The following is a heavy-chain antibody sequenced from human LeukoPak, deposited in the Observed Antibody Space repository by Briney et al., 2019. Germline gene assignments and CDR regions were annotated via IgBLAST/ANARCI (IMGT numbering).Heavy chain of an antibody. J-gene: IGHJ4*02. CDR1: GYTFTSYG. D-gene: IGHD6-13*01. CDR2: IIPILGIA. Sequence: ASVKVSCKASGYTFTSYGISWVRQAPGQGLEWMGRIIPILGIANYAQKFQGRVTITADKSTSTAYMELSSLRSEDTAVYYCARQSIAAAGTFDYWGQGTLVTVSS. V-gene: IGHV1-69*04. CDR3: ARQSIAAAGTFDY.